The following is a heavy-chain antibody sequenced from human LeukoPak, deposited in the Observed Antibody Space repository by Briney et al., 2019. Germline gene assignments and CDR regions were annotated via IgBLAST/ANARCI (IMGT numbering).Heavy chain of an antibody. CDR1: GASTSSYN. V-gene: IGHV4-59*01. Sequence: SETLSVSCTVSGASTSSYNWSRIRQPPGKGLEWIGYIFYSGSTNYNPSLKSRVTISVDTSKNQFSLKLSSVTAADTAVYYCARALSHAVSVGCLELWGRGTLVTVSS. D-gene: IGHD1-7*01. J-gene: IGHJ4*02. CDR2: IFYSGST. CDR3: ARALSHAVSVGCLEL.